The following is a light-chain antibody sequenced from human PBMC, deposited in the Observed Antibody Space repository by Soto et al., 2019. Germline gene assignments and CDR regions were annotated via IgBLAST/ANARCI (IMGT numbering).Light chain of an antibody. Sequence: EVVLTQSPGTLSLSPGERATLSCRASQSITSGFLAWYQQKPGQAPRLLINGASSRVAGIPDRFSGSGSGADFTLTISRLEPEDFAVYYCQHYGNSPPMYTFGQGTKLEIK. V-gene: IGKV3-20*01. CDR1: QSITSGF. CDR2: GAS. J-gene: IGKJ2*01. CDR3: QHYGNSPPMYT.